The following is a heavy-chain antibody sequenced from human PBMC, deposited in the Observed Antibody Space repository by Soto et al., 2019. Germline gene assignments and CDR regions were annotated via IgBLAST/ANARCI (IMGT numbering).Heavy chain of an antibody. V-gene: IGHV1-3*01. CDR3: ARGIATGQLDP. J-gene: IGHJ5*02. CDR1: GYTFTTYT. CDR2: INPVNGNT. Sequence: QVQLVQSGAEVKKPGASVMLPCKASGYTFTTYTMNWVRQAPGQRLEWMGWINPVNGNTKSSQKFQDRVIITRDTSASTAYMELRSLRSEDTAVYYCARGIATGQLDPWGQGTLVIVSS. D-gene: IGHD6-13*01.